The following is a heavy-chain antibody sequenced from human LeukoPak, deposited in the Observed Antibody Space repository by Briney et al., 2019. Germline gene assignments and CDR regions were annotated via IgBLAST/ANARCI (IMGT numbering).Heavy chain of an antibody. CDR2: IYTSRST. D-gene: IGHD6-6*01. CDR3: ARVGIAAPYYFDY. CDR1: GGSISIYY. J-gene: IGHJ4*02. Sequence: PSETLSLTCTVSGGSISIYYWSCIRQPAGKGLEWIGRIYTSRSTNYNPSLKSRVTMSVDTSKNQFSLKLSSVTAADTAVYYCARVGIAAPYYFDYWGQGTLVTVSS. V-gene: IGHV4-4*07.